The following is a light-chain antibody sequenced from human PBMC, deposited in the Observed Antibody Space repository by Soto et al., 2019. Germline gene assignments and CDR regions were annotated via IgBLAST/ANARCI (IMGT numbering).Light chain of an antibody. CDR3: HSYESSLSGSV. CDR1: SSNIGAGYD. V-gene: IGLV1-40*01. Sequence: QSVLTQPPSVSGAPGQRVTISCTGSSSNIGAGYDVHWYQQLPGTAPKLLIYRNNNRPSGVPDRFSGSKSGTSASLAITGLQAEDEADYYCHSYESSLSGSVFGGGTKVPS. J-gene: IGLJ3*02. CDR2: RNN.